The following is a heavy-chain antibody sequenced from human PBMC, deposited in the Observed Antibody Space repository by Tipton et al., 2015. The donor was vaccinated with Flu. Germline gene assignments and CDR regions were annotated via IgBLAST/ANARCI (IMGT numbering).Heavy chain of an antibody. CDR1: GYTFTGNY. D-gene: IGHD1-14*01. V-gene: IGHV1-2*02. J-gene: IGHJ4*02. CDR3: ARTGFGDYFDY. CDR2: INPDRGGT. Sequence: QVQLVQSGAEVKKPGASVKVSCKASGYTFTGNYLHWVRQAPGQGLEWMGWINPDRGGTHYAQNFQGRVTLSRDTSISTAYMELNSLRSDDTAIYYCARTGFGDYFDYWGQGTAVTVSS.